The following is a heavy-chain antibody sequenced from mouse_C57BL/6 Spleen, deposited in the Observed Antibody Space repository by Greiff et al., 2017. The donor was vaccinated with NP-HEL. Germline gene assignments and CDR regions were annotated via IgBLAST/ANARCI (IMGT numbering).Heavy chain of an antibody. CDR3: ARGGDYYDYDGAWFAY. V-gene: IGHV1-7*01. D-gene: IGHD2-4*01. CDR1: GYTFTSYW. Sequence: QVQLKQSGAELAKPGASVKLSCKASGYTFTSYWMHWVKQRPGQGLEWIGYINPSSGYTKYNQKFKDKATLTADKTSSTAYMQLSSLTYEDSAVYYCARGGDYYDYDGAWFAYWGQGTLVTVSA. J-gene: IGHJ3*01. CDR2: INPSSGYT.